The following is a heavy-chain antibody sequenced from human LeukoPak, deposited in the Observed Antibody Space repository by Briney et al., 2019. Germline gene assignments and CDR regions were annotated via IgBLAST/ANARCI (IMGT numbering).Heavy chain of an antibody. CDR3: ANVVGGY. V-gene: IGHV3-23*01. D-gene: IGHD2-21*01. Sequence: GGSLRLSCAVSGITFSTIGVSWVRQAPGKGLEWVSIISKSGGSTFYADPVRGRFTISRDNSKDMLYLQMSSLTAEDTAVYYCANVVGGYWGQGTLVTVSS. CDR2: ISKSGGST. CDR1: GITFSTIG. J-gene: IGHJ4*02.